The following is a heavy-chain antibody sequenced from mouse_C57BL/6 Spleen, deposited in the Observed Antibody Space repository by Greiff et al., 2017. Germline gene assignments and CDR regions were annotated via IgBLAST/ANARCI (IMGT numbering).Heavy chain of an antibody. Sequence: EVKLMESGPELVKPGASVKISCKASGYSFTDYNMNWVKQSNGKSLEWIGVINPNYGTTSYNQKFKGKATLTVDQSSSTAYMQLNSLTSEDSAVYYCARTITTVVWEDYYAMNYWGQGTSVTVSS. CDR1: GYSFTDYN. CDR2: INPNYGTT. J-gene: IGHJ4*01. CDR3: ARTITTVVWEDYYAMNY. V-gene: IGHV1-39*01. D-gene: IGHD1-1*01.